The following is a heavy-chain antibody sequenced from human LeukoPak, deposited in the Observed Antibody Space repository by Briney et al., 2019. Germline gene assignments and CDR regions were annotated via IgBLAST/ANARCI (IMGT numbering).Heavy chain of an antibody. J-gene: IGHJ6*03. V-gene: IGHV3-33*01. CDR1: GFSLSNYG. Sequence: GLSLRLSCAASGFSLSNYGMHWVRQAPVKGMEWVAALLYDGNTKTYADSVKGRFTISRDISKNTFYLQMNSLTAEDTAVYYCARDHRPEIQYYYMDVWGKGTTVAVSS. CDR2: LLYDGNTK. D-gene: IGHD1-14*01. CDR3: ARDHRPEIQYYYMDV.